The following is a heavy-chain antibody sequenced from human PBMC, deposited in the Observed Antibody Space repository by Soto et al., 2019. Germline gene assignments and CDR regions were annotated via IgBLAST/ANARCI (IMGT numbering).Heavy chain of an antibody. D-gene: IGHD3-10*01. J-gene: IGHJ4*02. CDR2: IIPIFGTA. V-gene: IGHV1-69*12. CDR1: GGTFSSYA. CDR3: ARGGDGAYYFDY. Sequence: QVQLVQSGAEVKKPGSSVKVSCKASGGTFSSYAINWVRQAPGQGLEWMGGIIPIFGTANYAQKFQGRVTNTADESTSTAYMELSSLRSEDTAMYYCARGGDGAYYFDYWGQGTLVTVSS.